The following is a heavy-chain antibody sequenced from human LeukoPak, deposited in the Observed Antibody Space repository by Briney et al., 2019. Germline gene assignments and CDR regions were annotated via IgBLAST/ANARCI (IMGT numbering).Heavy chain of an antibody. Sequence: PSETPSLTCTVSGGSISSYYWSWIRQPPGKGLEWIGYIYYSGSTNYNPSLKSRVTISVDTSKNQFSLKLSSVTAADTAVYYCARDMSQDYSNYGYYYYYMDVWGKGTTVTVSS. CDR2: IYYSGST. V-gene: IGHV4-59*01. CDR3: ARDMSQDYSNYGYYYYYMDV. D-gene: IGHD4-11*01. CDR1: GGSISSYY. J-gene: IGHJ6*03.